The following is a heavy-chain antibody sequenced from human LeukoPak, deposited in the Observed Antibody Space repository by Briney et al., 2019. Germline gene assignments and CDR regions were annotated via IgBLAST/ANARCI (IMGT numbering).Heavy chain of an antibody. D-gene: IGHD6-19*01. Sequence: SETLSLTCAVYGGSFSGYYWSWIRQPPGKGLEWIGEINHSGSTNYNPSLKSRVTISVDTSKNQFSLKLSSVTAADTAVYYCARRVPPYSSGWYALRYYYGMDVWGQGTTVTVSS. CDR2: INHSGST. J-gene: IGHJ6*02. V-gene: IGHV4-34*01. CDR1: GGSFSGYY. CDR3: ARRVPPYSSGWYALRYYYGMDV.